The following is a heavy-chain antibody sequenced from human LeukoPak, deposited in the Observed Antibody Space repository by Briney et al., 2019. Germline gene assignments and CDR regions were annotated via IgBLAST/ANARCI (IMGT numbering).Heavy chain of an antibody. V-gene: IGHV1-69*05. CDR1: GYTLTSYY. CDR3: ARTRDYYDSSGYFGPWVFDY. J-gene: IGHJ4*02. D-gene: IGHD3-22*01. CDR2: IIPIFGTA. Sequence: GASVKVSCKASGYTLTSYYMHWVRQAPGQGLEWMGGIIPIFGTANYAQKFQGRVTITTDESTSTAYMELSSLRSEDTAVYYCARTRDYYDSSGYFGPWVFDYWGQGTLVTVSS.